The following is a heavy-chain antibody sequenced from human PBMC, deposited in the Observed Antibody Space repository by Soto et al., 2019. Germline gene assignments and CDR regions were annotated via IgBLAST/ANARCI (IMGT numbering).Heavy chain of an antibody. CDR3: ARENYYGAGSYYRDAFDI. V-gene: IGHV1-69*13. J-gene: IGHJ3*02. D-gene: IGHD3-10*01. Sequence: EASVKVSCKAPGGTFSSYGIHWVRQAPGQGLEWVGGIIPMSGTSNYAQKFQGRVAISVDESTRAAYMELRSLKSEDTAMYYCARENYYGAGSYYRDAFDIWGQGTMVTVSS. CDR2: IIPMSGTS. CDR1: GGTFSSYG.